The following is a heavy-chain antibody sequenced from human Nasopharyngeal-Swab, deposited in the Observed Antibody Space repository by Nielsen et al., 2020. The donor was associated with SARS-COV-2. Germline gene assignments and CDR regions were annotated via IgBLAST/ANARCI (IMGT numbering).Heavy chain of an antibody. CDR1: GFTFSSYS. CDR2: ISSSSSYI. V-gene: IGHV3-21*01. J-gene: IGHJ3*02. CDR3: ARDGGSSDAFDI. D-gene: IGHD2-2*01. Sequence: GESLKISCAASGFTFSSYSMNWVRQAPGKGLEWVSSISSSSSYIYYADSVKGRFTISRDNAKNSLYLQMNSLRAEDTAVYYCARDGGSSDAFDIWGQGTMATVSS.